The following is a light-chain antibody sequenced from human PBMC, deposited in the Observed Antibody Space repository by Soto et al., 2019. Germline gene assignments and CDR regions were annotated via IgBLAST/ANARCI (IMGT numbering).Light chain of an antibody. V-gene: IGKV3-20*01. CDR1: QSVYNNY. J-gene: IGKJ3*01. CDR3: QQYGSSPFT. CDR2: ASS. Sequence: EIVLTQSPGTLSFSPGERATLTCRASQSVYNNYLAWFQQKPGQPPRLLIYASSSRATGVPDRFSGFGSETDFTLTNSRLETEDLAVYYCQQYGSSPFTFGRGTKVDLK.